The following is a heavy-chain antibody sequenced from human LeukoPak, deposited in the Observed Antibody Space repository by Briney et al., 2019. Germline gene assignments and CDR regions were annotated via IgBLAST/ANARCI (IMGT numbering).Heavy chain of an antibody. J-gene: IGHJ1*01. Sequence: KPAETLSLTCAVYGGSFSGYYWSWLRQPPGKGLEWVGEINHSGSTNYNPSLKSRVTISGDKSKNQFSLKLSSVTAADTAVYYCASRVLRYFDWLPSAEYFQHWGQGTLVTVSS. V-gene: IGHV4-34*01. CDR3: ASRVLRYFDWLPSAEYFQH. CDR1: GGSFSGYY. CDR2: INHSGST. D-gene: IGHD3-9*01.